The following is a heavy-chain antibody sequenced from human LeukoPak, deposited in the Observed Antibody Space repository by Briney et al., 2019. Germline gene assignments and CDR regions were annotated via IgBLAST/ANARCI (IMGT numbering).Heavy chain of an antibody. D-gene: IGHD1-1*01. CDR3: VTDGDKWNDFEY. J-gene: IGHJ4*02. CDR1: GLSISNFW. CDR2: IDKDGNEI. V-gene: IGHV3-7*01. Sequence: GGSLRLSCAASGLSISNFWMHWVRQAPGKGLEWVAIIDKDGNEIKYVDSVRGRFTLSRDNARNSVYLQMNSLRTEDTALYYCVTDGDKWNDFEYWGQGTLVTVSS.